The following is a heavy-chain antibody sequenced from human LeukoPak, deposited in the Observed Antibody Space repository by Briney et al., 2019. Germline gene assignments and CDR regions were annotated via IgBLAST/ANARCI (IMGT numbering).Heavy chain of an antibody. CDR2: IYYSGST. Sequence: SETLSLTCTVSGGSISSSSYYWGWIRQPPGKGLEWIGSIYYSGSTYYNPSLKSRVTISVDTSKNQFSLKLSSVTAADTAVYYCATAYYDILTGYYKGTTFDYWGQGTLVTVSS. D-gene: IGHD3-9*01. J-gene: IGHJ4*02. CDR1: GGSISSSSYY. CDR3: ATAYYDILTGYYKGTTFDY. V-gene: IGHV4-39*01.